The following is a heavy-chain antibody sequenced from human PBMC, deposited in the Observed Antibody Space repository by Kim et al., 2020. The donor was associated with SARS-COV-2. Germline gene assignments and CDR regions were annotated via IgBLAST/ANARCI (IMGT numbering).Heavy chain of an antibody. CDR1: GFTFAEYH. J-gene: IGHJ6*02. CDR3: ARDGPYYYFGMDV. Sequence: GGSLRLSCAASGFTFAEYHFSWVRQGPGKRLEWVSSINWDGSATGYADSVKGRFTISRDNAKKSLYLQMNSLRVEDAAVYYCARDGPYYYFGMDVWGLGTTVTVTS. CDR2: INWDGSAT. V-gene: IGHV3-20*04.